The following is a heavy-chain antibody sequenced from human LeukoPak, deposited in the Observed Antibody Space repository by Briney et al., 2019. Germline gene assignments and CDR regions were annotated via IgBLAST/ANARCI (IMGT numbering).Heavy chain of an antibody. V-gene: IGHV1-18*01. D-gene: IGHD2-2*01. J-gene: IGHJ5*02. Sequence: ASVKVSCKASGYTFTSYGISWVRQAPGQGLEWMGWISAYNGNTNYAQKLQGRVTMTTDTSTSTAYMELRSLRSDDTAVYYCARAVIVAVPTATWFDPWGQGTLVTVSS. CDR1: GYTFTSYG. CDR2: ISAYNGNT. CDR3: ARAVIVAVPTATWFDP.